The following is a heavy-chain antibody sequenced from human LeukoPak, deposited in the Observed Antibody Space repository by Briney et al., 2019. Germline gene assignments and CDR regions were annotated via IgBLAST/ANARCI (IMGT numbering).Heavy chain of an antibody. CDR2: IIPIFGTA. D-gene: IGHD3-22*01. Sequence: ASVKVSCKASGGTLSSYAISWVRQAPGQGLEWMGGIIPIFGTANYAQKFQGRVTITADESTSTAYMELSSLRSEDTAVYYCARGRKDYDSSGYILPYWGQGTLVTASS. CDR1: GGTLSSYA. V-gene: IGHV1-69*13. J-gene: IGHJ4*02. CDR3: ARGRKDYDSSGYILPY.